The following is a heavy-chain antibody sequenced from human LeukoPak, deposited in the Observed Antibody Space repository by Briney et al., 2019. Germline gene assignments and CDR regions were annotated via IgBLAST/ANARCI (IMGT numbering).Heavy chain of an antibody. CDR2: ISGSGGST. J-gene: IGHJ4*02. D-gene: IGHD3-9*01. CDR3: AKDPGYDILTGYIPGFDY. CDR1: GFTFSSYA. V-gene: IGHV3-23*01. Sequence: GGSLRLSCAASGFTFSSYAMRWVRQASGKGPEWVSAISGSGGSTFYADSVKGRFTTSRDNSKNPMYLQMNSLRAEDTAVYYCAKDPGYDILTGYIPGFDYWGQGTLVTVSS.